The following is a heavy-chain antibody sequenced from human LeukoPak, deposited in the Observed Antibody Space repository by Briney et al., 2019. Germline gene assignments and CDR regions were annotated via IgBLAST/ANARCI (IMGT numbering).Heavy chain of an antibody. CDR3: AKGTGYGDYFDY. D-gene: IGHD4-17*01. CDR1: GFTFSSYG. Sequence: GGTLRLSCAASGFTFSSYGMSWVRQAPGKGLEWVSTISGSGGYTYYADSVKGRFTISRDNSKNTVYLQMNSLRAGDTAVYYCAKGTGYGDYFDYWGQGTLVTVSS. J-gene: IGHJ4*02. V-gene: IGHV3-23*01. CDR2: ISGSGGYT.